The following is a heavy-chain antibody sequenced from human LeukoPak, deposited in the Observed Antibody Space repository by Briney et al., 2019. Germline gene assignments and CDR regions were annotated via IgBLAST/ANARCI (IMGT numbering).Heavy chain of an antibody. V-gene: IGHV3-23*01. D-gene: IGHD1-1*01. Sequence: GGSLRLSRAASGFTFSDYYMSWIRQAPGKGLEWVSTIRSNGDTAYNADSVRGRFAISRDNSKNALFLQMNSLRVEDTAIYYCAKGQELDDGVFDSWGQGTLVTVSS. CDR1: GFTFSDYY. CDR2: IRSNGDTA. CDR3: AKGQELDDGVFDS. J-gene: IGHJ4*02.